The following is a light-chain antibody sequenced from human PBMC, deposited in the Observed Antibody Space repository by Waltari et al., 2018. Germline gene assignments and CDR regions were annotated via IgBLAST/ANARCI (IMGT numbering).Light chain of an antibody. CDR2: DVS. V-gene: IGKV3-11*01. J-gene: IGKJ4*01. CDR3: QQRGNWPLT. Sequence: EIVLTQSPATLSLSPGERATLSCRASQSVSSYLAWYQKKPGQAPRLLIYDVSNRATGIPARFSGSGSGTDFTLTISSLESEDFAVYYCQQRGNWPLTFGGGTKVEIK. CDR1: QSVSSY.